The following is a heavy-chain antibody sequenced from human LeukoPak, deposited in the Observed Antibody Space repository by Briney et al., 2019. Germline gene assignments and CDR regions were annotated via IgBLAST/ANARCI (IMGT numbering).Heavy chain of an antibody. CDR3: ARGPPNWGYDY. Sequence: ASVKVSCKASGYTFTSYDINWVRQATGQGLEWMGWMSPNSGNTGYAQKFQGRVTMTRSTSMSTAYMELSSQRSEDTAVYYCARGPPNWGYDYWGQGTLVTVSS. V-gene: IGHV1-8*01. CDR1: GYTFTSYD. CDR2: MSPNSGNT. D-gene: IGHD7-27*01. J-gene: IGHJ4*02.